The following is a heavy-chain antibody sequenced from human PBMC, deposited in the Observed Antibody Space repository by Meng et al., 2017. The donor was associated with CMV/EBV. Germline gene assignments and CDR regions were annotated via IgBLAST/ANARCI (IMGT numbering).Heavy chain of an antibody. CDR1: GFTFSSYS. Sequence: GESLKTSCAASGFTFSSYSMNWVRQAPGKGLEGVSSISSSSSYIYYADSVKGRFTISRDNAKNSLYLQMNSLRAEDTAVYYCARERRGPDYGGNSGTEYFQHWGQGTLVTVSS. J-gene: IGHJ1*01. CDR2: ISSSSSYI. D-gene: IGHD4-23*01. V-gene: IGHV3-21*01. CDR3: ARERRGPDYGGNSGTEYFQH.